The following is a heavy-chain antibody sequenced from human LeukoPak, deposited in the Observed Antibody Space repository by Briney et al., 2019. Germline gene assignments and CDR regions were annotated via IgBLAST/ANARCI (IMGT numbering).Heavy chain of an antibody. CDR1: GYTFTSYD. D-gene: IGHD3-9*01. Sequence: ASVKVSCKASGYTFTSYDINWVRQATGQGLEWMGWMNPNSGNTGYAQKFQGRVTMTRNTSISTAYMELSSLRSEDTAVYYCARGPTYYDILTGYSTNWFDPWGQGTLVTVSS. CDR2: MNPNSGNT. CDR3: ARGPTYYDILTGYSTNWFDP. V-gene: IGHV1-8*01. J-gene: IGHJ5*02.